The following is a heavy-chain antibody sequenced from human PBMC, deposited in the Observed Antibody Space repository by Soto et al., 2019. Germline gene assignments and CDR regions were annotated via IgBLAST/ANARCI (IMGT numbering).Heavy chain of an antibody. Sequence: PGGSLRLSCAASGFTFSSYGMHWVRQAPGKGLEWVAVISYDGSNKYYADSVKGRFTIPRDNSKNTLYLQMNSLRAEDTAVYYCAKETYYYDSSGYYYWFDPWGQGT. V-gene: IGHV3-30*18. D-gene: IGHD3-22*01. CDR2: ISYDGSNK. CDR1: GFTFSSYG. J-gene: IGHJ5*02. CDR3: AKETYYYDSSGYYYWFDP.